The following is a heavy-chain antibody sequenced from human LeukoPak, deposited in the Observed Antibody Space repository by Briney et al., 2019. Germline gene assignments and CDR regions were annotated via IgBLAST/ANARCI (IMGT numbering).Heavy chain of an antibody. CDR2: IRYDGSNK. J-gene: IGHJ4*02. Sequence: PGGSLRLSCAASGFTFSSYGMHWVRQAPGKGLEWVAFIRYDGSNKYYADSVKGRFTISRDNSKNTLYLQMNSLRAEDTAVYYCAKMRNLGSGWSFDYWGQGTLVTVSS. V-gene: IGHV3-30*02. D-gene: IGHD6-19*01. CDR3: AKMRNLGSGWSFDY. CDR1: GFTFSSYG.